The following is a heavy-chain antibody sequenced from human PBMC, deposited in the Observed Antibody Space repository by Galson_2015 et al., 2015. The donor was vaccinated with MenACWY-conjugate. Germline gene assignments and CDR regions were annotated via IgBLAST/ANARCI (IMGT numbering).Heavy chain of an antibody. CDR2: ISDTGTTM. CDR1: GFTFSNFE. J-gene: IGHJ6*02. V-gene: IGHV3-48*03. D-gene: IGHD4-17*01. Sequence: SLRLSCAASGFTFSNFEMNWVRQAPGKGLEWLSYISDTGTTMFYADSVKGRFTISRDNSKNTLYLQMNSLRAEDTAVYYCARDRISGDYSYHYGMDVWGQGTTVTVSS. CDR3: ARDRISGDYSYHYGMDV.